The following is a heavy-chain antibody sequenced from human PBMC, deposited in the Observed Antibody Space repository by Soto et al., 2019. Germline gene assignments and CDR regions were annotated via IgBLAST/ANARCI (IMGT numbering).Heavy chain of an antibody. Sequence: GGSLRLSCAASGFTFSSYWMHWVRQAPGKGLVWVSRINSDGSSTSYADSVKGRFTISRDNAKNTLYLQMNSLRAEDTAVYYCARDLQLWAYYYYYGMDVWGQGTTVTVSS. J-gene: IGHJ6*02. D-gene: IGHD5-18*01. CDR3: ARDLQLWAYYYYYGMDV. CDR1: GFTFSSYW. V-gene: IGHV3-74*01. CDR2: INSDGSST.